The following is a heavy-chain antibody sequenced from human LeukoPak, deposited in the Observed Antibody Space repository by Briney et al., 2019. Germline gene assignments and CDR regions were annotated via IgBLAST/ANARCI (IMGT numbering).Heavy chain of an antibody. Sequence: SETLSLTCTVSGGYISSSRYYWSWIRQPPGKGLEWIGSIYYSGSTYYNPSLKSRVTISVDTSKNEFSLKLSSVTAADTAVYYCLGSQIAVAVFDYWGQGTLVTVSS. CDR1: GGYISSSRYY. J-gene: IGHJ4*02. CDR2: IYYSGST. V-gene: IGHV4-39*01. D-gene: IGHD6-19*01. CDR3: LGSQIAVAVFDY.